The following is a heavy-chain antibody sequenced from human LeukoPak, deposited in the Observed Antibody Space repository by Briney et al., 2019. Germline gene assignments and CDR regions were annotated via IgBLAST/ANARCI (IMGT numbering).Heavy chain of an antibody. J-gene: IGHJ1*01. Sequence: GGSLRLSCVASGFTFSSHGMNWVRQAPGKGLEWVSGISPSGGITYYTDSVKGRFTISRDNSKNTVSLQMNSLRGDDTAVYYCAKDDAWGRYKDWGQGTLVTVSS. V-gene: IGHV3-23*01. D-gene: IGHD3-16*01. CDR3: AKDDAWGRYKD. CDR2: ISPSGGIT. CDR1: GFTFSSHG.